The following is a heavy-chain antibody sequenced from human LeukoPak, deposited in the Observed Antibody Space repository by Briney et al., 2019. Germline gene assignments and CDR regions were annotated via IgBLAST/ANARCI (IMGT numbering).Heavy chain of an antibody. CDR1: GYSISSGYY. Sequence: SETLSLTCAVSGYSISSGYYWGWIRQPPGKGLEWIGSIYHSGSTYYNPSLKSRVTISVDTSKNQFSLKLSSVTAADTAVYYCARGDYFDYWGQGTLVTVSS. D-gene: IGHD3-16*01. J-gene: IGHJ4*02. V-gene: IGHV4-38-2*01. CDR3: ARGDYFDY. CDR2: IYHSGST.